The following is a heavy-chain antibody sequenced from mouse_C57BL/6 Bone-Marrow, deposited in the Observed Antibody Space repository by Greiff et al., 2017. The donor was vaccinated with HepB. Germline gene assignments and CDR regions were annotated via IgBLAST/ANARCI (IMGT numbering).Heavy chain of an antibody. D-gene: IGHD3-2*02. Sequence: QVQLQQPGAELVKPGASVKMSCKASGYTFTSYWITWVKQRPGQGLEWIGDIYPGSGSTNYNVKFKSKATLTVDTSSSTAYMQLSSLTSEDSAVYYCARGQLRLRKAMDYWGQGTSVTVSS. J-gene: IGHJ4*01. CDR3: ARGQLRLRKAMDY. CDR1: GYTFTSYW. V-gene: IGHV1-55*01. CDR2: IYPGSGST.